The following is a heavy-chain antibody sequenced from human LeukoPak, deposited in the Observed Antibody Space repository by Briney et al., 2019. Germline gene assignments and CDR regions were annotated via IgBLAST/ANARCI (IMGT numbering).Heavy chain of an antibody. CDR1: GGSISGYY. D-gene: IGHD2-8*02. CDR3: ASRRAESTGPSFYYFYMDV. J-gene: IGHJ6*03. CDR2: VYHNGRT. V-gene: IGHV4-59*01. Sequence: PSETLSLTCSVSGGSISGYYWSWIRQLTGERLEWIGFVYHNGRTTYNPSLESRVTISVDTSRNQVSLNLRFVTAADTALYFCASRRAESTGPSFYYFYMDVWGKGTTFSVSS.